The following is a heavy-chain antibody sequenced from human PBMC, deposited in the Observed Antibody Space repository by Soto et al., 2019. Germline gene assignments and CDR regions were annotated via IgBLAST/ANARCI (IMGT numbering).Heavy chain of an antibody. V-gene: IGHV3-23*01. J-gene: IGHJ4*02. CDR3: AKDNDGYSGYDRTDY. CDR2: ISGSGGST. CDR1: GFTFSSYA. Sequence: PGGSLRLSCAAAGFTFSSYAMSWVRQAPGKGLEWVSAISGSGGSTYYADSVKGRLTISRDNSKNTLYLQMNSLRAEDTAVYYCAKDNDGYSGYDRTDYWGQRNLVTISS. D-gene: IGHD5-12*01.